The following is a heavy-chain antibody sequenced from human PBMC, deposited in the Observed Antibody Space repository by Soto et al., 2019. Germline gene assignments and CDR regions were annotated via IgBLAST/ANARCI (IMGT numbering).Heavy chain of an antibody. Sequence: SDTLSLTCNVSGGSVSDYYWSGILQAPGKGLEWIGYIHYRGVINYNASLKSRVTMSVDPTKNQFSLNSRAVTTADTAVYFCARAPAGESGHWGQGYLVTVCS. CDR2: IHYRGVI. V-gene: IGHV4-59*02. CDR1: GGSVSDYY. D-gene: IGHD4-17*01. J-gene: IGHJ4*02. CDR3: ARAPAGESGH.